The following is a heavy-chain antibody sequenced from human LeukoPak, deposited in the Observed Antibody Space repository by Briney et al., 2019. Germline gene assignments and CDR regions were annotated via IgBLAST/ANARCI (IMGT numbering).Heavy chain of an antibody. CDR2: IYYSGST. Sequence: SETLSLTCTVSGGSISSYYWSWIRQPPGKGLEWIGYIYYSGSTNYNPSLKSRVTISVDTSKNQFSLKLSSVTAADTAVYYCARNHLYGEYNHNWFDPWGQGTLDTVSS. CDR3: ARNHLYGEYNHNWFDP. V-gene: IGHV4-59*01. J-gene: IGHJ5*02. D-gene: IGHD4-17*01. CDR1: GGSISSYY.